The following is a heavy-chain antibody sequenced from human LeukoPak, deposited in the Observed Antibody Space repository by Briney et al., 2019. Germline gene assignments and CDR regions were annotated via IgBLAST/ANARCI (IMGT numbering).Heavy chain of an antibody. CDR3: ASSITGTSFDY. J-gene: IGHJ4*02. Sequence: SVKVSCKASGGTFSSYAISWVRHAPGQGLEWRGRIIPILGIANYAQKFQGRVTITADKSTSTAYMELSSLRSEDTAVYYCASSITGTSFDYWGQGTLVTVSS. CDR1: GGTFSSYA. D-gene: IGHD1-20*01. V-gene: IGHV1-69*04. CDR2: IIPILGIA.